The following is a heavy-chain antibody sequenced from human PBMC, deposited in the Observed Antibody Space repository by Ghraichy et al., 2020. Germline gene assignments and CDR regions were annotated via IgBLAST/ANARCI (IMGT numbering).Heavy chain of an antibody. CDR1: AVSISSSY. CDR3: AGISVGYSQAGIRPFDL. Sequence: SETLTLTCDVSAVSISSSYWSWFRQAPGKGLEWVGYFLHSGKTNYNPSLKGRVTISIDTSSLQLSLNLNSVTAADTAMYLCAGISVGYSQAGIRPFDLWGRGTMVTVSS. CDR2: FLHSGKT. D-gene: IGHD6-13*01. V-gene: IGHV4-59*01. J-gene: IGHJ3*01.